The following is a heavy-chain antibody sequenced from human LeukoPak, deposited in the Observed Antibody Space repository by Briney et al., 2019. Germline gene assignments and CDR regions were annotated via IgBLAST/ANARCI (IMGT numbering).Heavy chain of an antibody. CDR1: GGSISSGGYY. CDR2: IYHSGST. Sequence: TSETLSLTCTVSGGSISSGGYYWSWIRQPPGKGLEWIGYIYHSGSTYHNPSLKSRVTISVDRSKNQFSLKLSSVTAADTAVYYCAREKQLVESSLYLDYWGQGTLVTVSS. V-gene: IGHV4-30-2*01. J-gene: IGHJ4*02. D-gene: IGHD6-6*01. CDR3: AREKQLVESSLYLDY.